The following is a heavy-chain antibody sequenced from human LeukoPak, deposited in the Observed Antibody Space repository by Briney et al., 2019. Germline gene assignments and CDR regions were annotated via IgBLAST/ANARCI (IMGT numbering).Heavy chain of an antibody. J-gene: IGHJ6*02. D-gene: IGHD1-1*01. V-gene: IGHV4-34*01. CDR3: ARGYTGYYYYYGMDV. CDR2: INHSGST. CDR1: GGSFSGYY. Sequence: SETLSLTCAVYGGSFSGYYWRWIRQSPGKGLEWIGEINHSGSTNYNPSLKSRVTISVDTSKNQFSLRLSSVTAADTAVYYCARGYTGYYYYYGMDVWGQGTTVAVSS.